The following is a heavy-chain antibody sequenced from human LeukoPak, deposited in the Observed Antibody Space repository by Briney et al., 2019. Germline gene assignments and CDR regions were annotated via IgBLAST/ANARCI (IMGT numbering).Heavy chain of an antibody. CDR2: ISYDGSNK. J-gene: IGHJ4*02. Sequence: PGRSLRLSCAASGFTFSSFGMHWVRQAPGNGLEWVAVISYDGSNKYYPDSVRGRFTISRDNSKNTLYLQMNSLRAEDTAVYYCASCTYYDILTGYPWPIDYWGQGTLVTVSS. CDR1: GFTFSSFG. CDR3: ASCTYYDILTGYPWPIDY. V-gene: IGHV3-30*03. D-gene: IGHD3-9*01.